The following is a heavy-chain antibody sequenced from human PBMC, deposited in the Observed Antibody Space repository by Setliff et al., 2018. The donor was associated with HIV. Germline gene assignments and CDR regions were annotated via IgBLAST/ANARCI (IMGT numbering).Heavy chain of an antibody. J-gene: IGHJ4*02. Sequence: GESLKISCAATGFTFRSYVLHWVRQAPGKGLEWVAVMSTGGGIKICADSVKGRFTISRDNSRNTLFLQMNNLRPEDTATYYCVRDPIEGSPDYFDYWGQGAQVTVSS. D-gene: IGHD1-26*01. CDR2: MSTGGGIK. V-gene: IGHV3-30-3*01. CDR3: VRDPIEGSPDYFDY. CDR1: GFTFRSYV.